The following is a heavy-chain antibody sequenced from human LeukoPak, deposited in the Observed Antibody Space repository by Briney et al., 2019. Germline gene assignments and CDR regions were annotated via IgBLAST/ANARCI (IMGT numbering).Heavy chain of an antibody. CDR1: GFTFSSYA. D-gene: IGHD3-9*01. V-gene: IGHV3-23*01. Sequence: GGSLRLSCAASGFTFSSYAMSWVRQAPGKGLEWVSAISGSGGSTYYADSVKGRFTISRDNSKNTLYLQMNSLRAEDTAVYYCAKALLIRYLDWLQTPDYYYYGMDVWGKGTTVTVSS. J-gene: IGHJ6*04. CDR2: ISGSGGST. CDR3: AKALLIRYLDWLQTPDYYYYGMDV.